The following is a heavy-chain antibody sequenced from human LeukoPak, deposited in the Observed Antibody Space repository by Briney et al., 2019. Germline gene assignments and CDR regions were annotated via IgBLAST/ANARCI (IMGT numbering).Heavy chain of an antibody. CDR3: ARDADWNSYPDY. CDR1: GFTFSNAW. D-gene: IGHD1-7*01. V-gene: IGHV3-15*01. J-gene: IGHJ4*02. CDR2: IKSKTDGGTT. Sequence: GGSLRLSCAASGFTFSNAWMSWVRQAPGKGLEWVGRIKSKTDGGTTDYAAPVKGRFTISRDDSKNTLYLQMNSLKTEDTAVYYCARDADWNSYPDYWGQGTLVTVSS.